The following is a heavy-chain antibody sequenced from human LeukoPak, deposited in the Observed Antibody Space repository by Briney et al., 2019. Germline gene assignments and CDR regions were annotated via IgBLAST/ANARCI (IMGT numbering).Heavy chain of an antibody. CDR2: IYHSGST. V-gene: IGHV4-30-2*01. CDR3: AREGSSGYYWDY. CDR1: GGSISIGGYS. J-gene: IGHJ4*02. Sequence: SETLSLTCAVSGGSISIGGYSWSWIRQPPGKGLEWIGYIYHSGSTYYNPSLKSRVTISVDRSKNQFSLKLSSVTAADTAVYYCAREGSSGYYWDYWGQGTLVTVSS. D-gene: IGHD3-22*01.